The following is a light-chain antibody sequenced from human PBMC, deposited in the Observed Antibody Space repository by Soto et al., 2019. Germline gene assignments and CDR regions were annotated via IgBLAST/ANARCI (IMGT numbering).Light chain of an antibody. CDR2: GNA. V-gene: IGLV1-40*01. J-gene: IGLJ3*02. CDR1: SSNIGAGYD. Sequence: QSVLTQPPSVSGAPGQGVTISCTGSSSNIGAGYDVHWYQQLPGTSPKLLIYGNANRPSGVPDRFSGSKSGTSASLAITGLQAEDEADYYCQSYDSRLSGSWLFGGGTQLTVL. CDR3: QSYDSRLSGSWL.